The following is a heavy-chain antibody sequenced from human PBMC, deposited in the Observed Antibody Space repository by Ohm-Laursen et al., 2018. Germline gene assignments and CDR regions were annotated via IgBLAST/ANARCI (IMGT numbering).Heavy chain of an antibody. J-gene: IGHJ4*02. D-gene: IGHD5-24*01. CDR2: IYSSGTT. CDR1: GYSISSGYY. CDR3: ARGDGLYSFDY. Sequence: TLSLTCTVSGYSISSGYYWTWIRQRPGKGLEWIGYIYSSGTTYNNPSLKSLVIISVDTSKNQFSLKLSSVTAADTAVYYCARGDGLYSFDYWGQGTLVTVSS. V-gene: IGHV4-31*01.